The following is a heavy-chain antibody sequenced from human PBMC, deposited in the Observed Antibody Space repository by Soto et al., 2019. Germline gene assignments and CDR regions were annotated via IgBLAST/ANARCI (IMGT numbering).Heavy chain of an antibody. CDR1: GFTFSSYS. V-gene: IGHV3-21*01. CDR3: ARDESLVQWFGEFHY. D-gene: IGHD3-10*01. CDR2: ISSSSSYI. Sequence: PGGSLRLSCAASGFTFSSYSMNWVRQAPGKGLEWVSSISSSSSYIYYADSVKGRFTISRDNAKNSLYLQMNSLRAEDTAVYYCARDESLVQWFGEFHYWGQGTLVTVSS. J-gene: IGHJ4*02.